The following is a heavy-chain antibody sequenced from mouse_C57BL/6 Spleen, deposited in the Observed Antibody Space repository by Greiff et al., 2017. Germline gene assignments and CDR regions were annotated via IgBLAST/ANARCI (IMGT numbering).Heavy chain of an antibody. CDR2: IHPNSGST. V-gene: IGHV1-64*01. J-gene: IGHJ2*01. Sequence: QVQLQQPGAELVKPGASVKLSRKASGYTFPSYWLHWVKPRPGQGLEWIGMIHPNSGSTNYNEKFKSKATLTVDKSSSTADMQLSSLTSEDSAVYYCARGGSHAFDYWGQGTTLTVSS. CDR1: GYTFPSYW. CDR3: ARGGSHAFDY.